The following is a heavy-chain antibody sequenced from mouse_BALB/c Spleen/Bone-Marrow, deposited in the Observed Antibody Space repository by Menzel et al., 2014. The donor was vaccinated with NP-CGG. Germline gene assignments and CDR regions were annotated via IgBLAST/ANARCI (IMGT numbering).Heavy chain of an antibody. V-gene: IGHV1-37*01. CDR2: INPYNGDT. CDR1: GYSFTGYF. J-gene: IGHJ3*01. Sequence: VQLQQPGPELVKPGASVKISCKASGYSFTGYFMHWVKQSHGKSLEWIGRINPYNGDTFYNQKFKGKATLTVDKSSSTAHMELLSLTSYDSAVYYCGRQTTVADWFAYWGQGTLVTVSA. D-gene: IGHD1-1*01. CDR3: GRQTTVADWFAY.